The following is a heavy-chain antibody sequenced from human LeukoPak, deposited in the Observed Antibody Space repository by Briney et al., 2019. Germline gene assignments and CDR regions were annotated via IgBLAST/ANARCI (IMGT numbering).Heavy chain of an antibody. CDR2: INHSGST. CDR1: GGSISSSSYY. Sequence: KPSETLSLTCTVSGGSISSSSYYWGWIRQPPGKGLEWIGEINHSGSTNYNPSLKSRVTISVDTSKNQFSLKLSSVTAADTAVYYCANGARGVVVVPAAYNWFDPWGQGTLVTVSS. D-gene: IGHD2-2*01. CDR3: ANGARGVVVVPAAYNWFDP. V-gene: IGHV4-39*07. J-gene: IGHJ5*02.